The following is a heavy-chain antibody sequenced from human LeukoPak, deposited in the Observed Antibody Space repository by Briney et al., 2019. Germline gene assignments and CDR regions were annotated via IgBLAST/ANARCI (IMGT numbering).Heavy chain of an antibody. D-gene: IGHD3-22*01. J-gene: IGHJ4*02. Sequence: PSETLSLTCAVYDESFSGYYCSWIRQPPRKGLEWIGEIDHSGSTNYNPSLQSRVTISVDTSKNQFSLKVSSVSAADTAMYYCASRPYDSNGNYYGVFDYWGQGTLATVSS. CDR1: DESFSGYY. CDR3: ASRPYDSNGNYYGVFDY. V-gene: IGHV4-34*01. CDR2: IDHSGST.